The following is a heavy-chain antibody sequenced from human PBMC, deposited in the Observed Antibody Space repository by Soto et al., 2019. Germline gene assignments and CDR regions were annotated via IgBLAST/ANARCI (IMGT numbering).Heavy chain of an antibody. CDR2: IWYDGSNK. D-gene: IGHD2-21*02. V-gene: IGHV3-33*01. CDR3: AREQARAGTAFDY. Sequence: QVQLVESGGGVVQPGRSLRLSCAASGFTFSSYGMHWVHQAPGKGLEWVAVIWYDGSNKYYADSVKGRFTISRDNSKNTLYLQMNSLRAEDTAVYYCAREQARAGTAFDYWGQGTLVTVSS. J-gene: IGHJ4*02. CDR1: GFTFSSYG.